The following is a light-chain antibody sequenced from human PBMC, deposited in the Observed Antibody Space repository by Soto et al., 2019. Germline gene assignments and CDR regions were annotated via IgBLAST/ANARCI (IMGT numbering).Light chain of an antibody. CDR1: QSVSSSY. CDR2: GAS. CDR3: QQYGSSPRYT. Sequence: EIVLTQSPGTLSLSPGERATLSCRASQSVSSSYLAWYQQKPGEAPRLLIYGASSRATGIPDRFSGSGSGTDVTLTSSTLEPDDFAVYYWQQYGSSPRYTFGKGTKLEIK. V-gene: IGKV3-20*01. J-gene: IGKJ2*01.